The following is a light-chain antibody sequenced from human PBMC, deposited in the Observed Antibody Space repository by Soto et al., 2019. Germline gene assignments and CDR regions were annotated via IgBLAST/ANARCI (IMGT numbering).Light chain of an antibody. CDR3: HQYGHSPYT. CDR2: GAS. V-gene: IGKV3-20*01. Sequence: DIVLTQSPGTLSLSPGDRATLSCRASQGVSTNYVAWYQQKPGQSPRLLIYGASSRAAGIPDRFSGSGSGTDFTLTISRVEPEDFAVFYCHQYGHSPYTFGQGTKLDIK. J-gene: IGKJ2*01. CDR1: QGVSTNY.